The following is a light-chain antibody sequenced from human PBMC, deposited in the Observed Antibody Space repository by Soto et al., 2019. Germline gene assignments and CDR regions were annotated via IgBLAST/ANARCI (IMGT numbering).Light chain of an antibody. CDR3: QQYGSSLLWT. V-gene: IGKV3-20*01. CDR2: GAS. J-gene: IGKJ1*01. CDR1: QSVSSSY. Sequence: EIVLTQSPATLSLSPGERATLSCRASQSVSSSYLAWYQQKPGQAPRLLIYGASSRATGIPDRFSGSGSGTDFTLTISRLEPEDFAVYYCQQYGSSLLWTFGQGTKVDIK.